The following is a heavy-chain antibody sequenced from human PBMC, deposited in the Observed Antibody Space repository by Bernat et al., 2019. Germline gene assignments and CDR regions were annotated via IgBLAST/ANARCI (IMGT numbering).Heavy chain of an antibody. D-gene: IGHD3-16*01. CDR1: GFTFSSYG. Sequence: QVQLVESGGGVVQPGRSLRLSCAASGFTFSSYGMHWVRQAPGKGLEWVAVISYDGSNKYYADSVKGRFTISRDNSKNKLYLQMNSLRAEDTAVYYCAKDLYGGIYYYGMDVWGQGTTVTVSS. CDR3: AKDLYGGIYYYGMDV. J-gene: IGHJ6*02. V-gene: IGHV3-30*18. CDR2: ISYDGSNK.